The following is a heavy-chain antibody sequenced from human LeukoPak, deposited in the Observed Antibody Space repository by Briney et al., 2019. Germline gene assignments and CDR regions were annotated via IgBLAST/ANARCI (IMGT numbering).Heavy chain of an antibody. D-gene: IGHD3-22*01. Sequence: GGSLRLSCAASGFTFSNYWMSWVRQAPGKGLEWVATIKRDGSEKYYVDSVKGRFTISRDNAKNSLYLQMNSLRAEDTAVYYCARDRYSSGGLDVWGQGTTVTVSS. CDR2: IKRDGSEK. CDR1: GFTFSNYW. J-gene: IGHJ6*02. V-gene: IGHV3-7*04. CDR3: ARDRYSSGGLDV.